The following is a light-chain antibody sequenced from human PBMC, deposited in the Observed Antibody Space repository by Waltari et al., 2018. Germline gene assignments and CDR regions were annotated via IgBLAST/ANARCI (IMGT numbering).Light chain of an antibody. CDR1: PSITNY. V-gene: IGKV1-39*01. CDR2: AAS. J-gene: IGKJ1*01. CDR3: QQSFSTLSWT. Sequence: IQMTQSPSSLSASVGDRVTIACRASPSITNYLNWYQQKPGQAPKLLIYAASSLLSGVPSRFSGSGSGTDFTLTISSLHTEDFATYYCQQSFSTLSWTFGQGTKVVFK.